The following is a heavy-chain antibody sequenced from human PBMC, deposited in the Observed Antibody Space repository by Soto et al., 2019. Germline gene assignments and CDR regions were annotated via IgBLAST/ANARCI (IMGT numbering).Heavy chain of an antibody. Sequence: GASVKVSCKASGYPFSSYAIHWVRQAPGQRLEWMGWVHAGNGDTQYSQKFRGRVTITRDTSATTAYMDLISLTSEDTAVYYCARNSLGASHFDYWGQGTLVTVSS. D-gene: IGHD1-26*01. CDR1: GYPFSSYA. CDR3: ARNSLGASHFDY. J-gene: IGHJ4*02. V-gene: IGHV1-3*01. CDR2: VHAGNGDT.